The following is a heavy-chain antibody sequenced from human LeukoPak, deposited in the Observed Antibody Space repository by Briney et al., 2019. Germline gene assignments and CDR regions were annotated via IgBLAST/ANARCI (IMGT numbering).Heavy chain of an antibody. J-gene: IGHJ4*02. CDR1: GDTFSNYA. CDR3: ARSTGRHHYDYFDY. Sequence: GASVKVSCKASGDTFSNYAISWVRQAPGQGLEWMGGIIPVFGTAKYAQKLQDRVTITADESTNTAYMALSSLRSEDTAVYYCARSTGRHHYDYFDYWGQGTLVTVSS. CDR2: IIPVFGTA. D-gene: IGHD4-17*01. V-gene: IGHV1-69*13.